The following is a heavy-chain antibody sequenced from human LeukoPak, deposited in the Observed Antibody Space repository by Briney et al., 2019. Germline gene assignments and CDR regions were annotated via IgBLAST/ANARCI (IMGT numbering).Heavy chain of an antibody. CDR3: ARQTLFDY. CDR1: GFTFSSYS. Sequence: GGSLRLSCAASGFTFSSYSMNWVRQAPGKGLEWVSLIRWDGGSTYYADSVKGRLTISRDNSKNTLYLQMNSLRAEDTAVYYCARQTLFDYWGQGTLVTVSS. CDR2: IRWDGGST. V-gene: IGHV3-NL1*01. J-gene: IGHJ4*02.